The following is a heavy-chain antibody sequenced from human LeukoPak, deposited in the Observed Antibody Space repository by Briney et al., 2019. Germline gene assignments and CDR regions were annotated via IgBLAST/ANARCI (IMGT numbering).Heavy chain of an antibody. V-gene: IGHV4-39*01. CDR1: GGSISGYY. CDR3: ARHAHSGYSGYENAFDI. CDR2: FYYSGST. Sequence: AETLSLTCTVSGGSISGYYWDWVRQPPGKGREWLGCFYYSGSTYYNPSLKNQATISVDTSNNPFALKLSSMTATDTAVYYCARHAHSGYSGYENAFDIWGQGTMVTVSS. J-gene: IGHJ3*02. D-gene: IGHD5-12*01.